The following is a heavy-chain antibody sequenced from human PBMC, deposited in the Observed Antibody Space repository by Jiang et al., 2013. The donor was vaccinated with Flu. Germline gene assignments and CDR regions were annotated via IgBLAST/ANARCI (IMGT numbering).Heavy chain of an antibody. CDR2: INTNTGNP. Sequence: VQSGSELQKPGASVKVSCKASGYTFTTYAMNWVRQAPGQGLEWMGWINTNTGNPTYAQAFTGRFVLSVDTSVSTAYLQISSLKAEDTAVYYCARDTLHSRFSYWGQGTLVTVSS. D-gene: IGHD6-13*01. J-gene: IGHJ4*02. CDR1: GYTFTTYA. CDR3: ARDTLHSRFSY. V-gene: IGHV7-4-1*02.